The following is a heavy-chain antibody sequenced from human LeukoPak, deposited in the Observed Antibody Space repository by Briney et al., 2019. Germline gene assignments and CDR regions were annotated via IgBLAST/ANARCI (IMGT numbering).Heavy chain of an antibody. D-gene: IGHD3-10*01. V-gene: IGHV4-30-4*01. CDR1: GGSISSGDYY. CDR2: IYYSGST. Sequence: SETLSLTCTVSGGSISSGDYYWSWIRQPPGKGLEWIGYIYYSGSTYYNPSLKSRVTISVDTSKNQFSLKLSSVTAADTAVYYCARVPRSYGSGSSLSWFDPWGQGTLVTVSS. J-gene: IGHJ5*02. CDR3: ARVPRSYGSGSSLSWFDP.